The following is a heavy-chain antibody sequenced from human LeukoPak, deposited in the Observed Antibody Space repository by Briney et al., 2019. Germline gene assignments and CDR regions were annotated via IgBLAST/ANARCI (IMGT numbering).Heavy chain of an antibody. CDR3: ARGVAHCTSTSCYAVHFDY. J-gene: IGHJ4*02. Sequence: ASVKVSCKASGYTFTSYYMHWARQAPGQGLEWMGIINPSGGSASYAQKFQGRVTVTRDTSTNTVYMELSSLRSEDTAVYYCARGVAHCTSTSCYAVHFDYWGQGTLVTVSS. V-gene: IGHV1-46*01. CDR2: INPSGGSA. D-gene: IGHD2-2*01. CDR1: GYTFTSYY.